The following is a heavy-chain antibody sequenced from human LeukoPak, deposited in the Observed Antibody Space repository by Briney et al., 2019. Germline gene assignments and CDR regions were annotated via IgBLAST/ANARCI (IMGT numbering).Heavy chain of an antibody. V-gene: IGHV4-59*01. Sequence: SETLSLTCTVSGGSISSYYWSWIRQPPGKGLEWIGYIYYSGSTNYNPSLKSRVTISVDTSKNQFSLKLSSVTAADTAVYYCARTLGGCSSTSCYSNWFDPWGQGTLVTVSS. CDR3: ARTLGGCSSTSCYSNWFDP. CDR1: GGSISSYY. CDR2: IYYSGST. J-gene: IGHJ5*02. D-gene: IGHD2-2*01.